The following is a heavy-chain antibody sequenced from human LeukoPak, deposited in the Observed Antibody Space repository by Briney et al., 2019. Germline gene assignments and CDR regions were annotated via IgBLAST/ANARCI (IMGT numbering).Heavy chain of an antibody. V-gene: IGHV3-23*01. CDR1: GFTFSGYA. CDR3: AKVGPGSSSPYYFDY. CDR2: ISGSGGST. Sequence: PGGSLRLSCAASGFTFSGYAMGWVRQAPGKGLEWVSAISGSGGSTYYADSVKGRFTISRDNSKNTLYLQMNSLRAEDTAVYYCAKVGPGSSSPYYFDYWGQGTLVTVSS. D-gene: IGHD6-6*01. J-gene: IGHJ4*02.